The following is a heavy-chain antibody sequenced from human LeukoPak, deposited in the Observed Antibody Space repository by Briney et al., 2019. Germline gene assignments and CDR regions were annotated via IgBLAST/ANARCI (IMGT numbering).Heavy chain of an antibody. J-gene: IGHJ4*02. CDR3: AKDVPAAYFDY. CDR2: VRYDESTK. CDR1: GFTFSNYG. V-gene: IGHV3-30*02. Sequence: GGSLRLSCAASGFTFSNYGMHWVRQAPGKGLEWVAFVRYDESTKFYADSVKGRFTISRDNSKTTLYLQMNSLRAEDTAVYYCAKDVPAAYFDYWGQGALVTVSS. D-gene: IGHD2-2*01.